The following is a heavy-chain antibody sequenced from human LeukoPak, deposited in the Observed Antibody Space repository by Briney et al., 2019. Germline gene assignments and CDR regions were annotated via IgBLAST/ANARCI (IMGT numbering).Heavy chain of an antibody. CDR2: INPNSGGT. CDR3: ASTSGDTNYYGMDV. D-gene: IGHD2-2*02. CDR1: GYTFTSYY. J-gene: IGHJ6*02. Sequence: ASVKVSCKASGYTFTSYYMHWVRQAPGQGLEWMGRINPNSGGTNYAQKFQGRVTMTRDTSISTAYMELSRLRSDDTAVYYCASTSGDTNYYGMDVWGQGTTVTVSS. V-gene: IGHV1-2*06.